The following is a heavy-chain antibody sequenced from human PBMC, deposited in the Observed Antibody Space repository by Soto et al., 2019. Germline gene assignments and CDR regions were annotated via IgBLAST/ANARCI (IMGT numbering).Heavy chain of an antibody. CDR1: GFTFSSCA. J-gene: IGHJ4*02. CDR2: VTHDGTLS. CDR3: VKDRSETWSFVY. Sequence: QVQLVESGGGVVQPGRSLRLSCVASGFTFSSCAMHWVRQVPGKGLEWLAGVTHDGTLSPYADSLKGRFSISRDNSRKTLYLQMNGLIPEYTAVYYCVKDRSETWSFVYWGQGTLVTVSS. D-gene: IGHD2-8*02. V-gene: IGHV3-30*18.